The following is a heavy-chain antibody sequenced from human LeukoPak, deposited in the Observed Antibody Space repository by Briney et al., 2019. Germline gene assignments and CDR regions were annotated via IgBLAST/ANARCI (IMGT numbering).Heavy chain of an antibody. CDR1: GFTFDDYA. Sequence: GGSLRLSCAASGFTFDDYAMHWVRQAPGKGLEWVSGISWNSGSIGYADSVKGRFTISRDDAKNSLYLQMNSLRAEDTALYYCAKDLGATYYYDSSAPDIWGQGTMVTVSS. D-gene: IGHD3-22*01. J-gene: IGHJ3*02. CDR3: AKDLGATYYYDSSAPDI. V-gene: IGHV3-9*01. CDR2: ISWNSGSI.